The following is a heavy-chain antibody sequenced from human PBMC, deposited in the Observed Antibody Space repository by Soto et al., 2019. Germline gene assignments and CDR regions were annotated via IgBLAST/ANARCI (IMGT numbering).Heavy chain of an antibody. CDR2: IIPIFGTA. Sequence: QVQVVQSGAEVKKPGSSVKVSCKASGGTFSSYAISWVRQAPGQGLEWMGGIIPIFGTANYAQKFQGRVTITADESTSTAYMELSSLRSEDTAVYYCAVLRTGTTKLYYFDYWGQGTLVTVSS. D-gene: IGHD1-7*01. CDR3: AVLRTGTTKLYYFDY. CDR1: GGTFSSYA. J-gene: IGHJ4*02. V-gene: IGHV1-69*01.